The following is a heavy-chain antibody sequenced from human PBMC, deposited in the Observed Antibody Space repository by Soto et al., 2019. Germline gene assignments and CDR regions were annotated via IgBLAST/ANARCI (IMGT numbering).Heavy chain of an antibody. V-gene: IGHV1-24*01. CDR3: ATGQAGASYFDY. CDR2: FDPEDGET. CDR1: GYTLTELS. Sequence: ASVKVSCKVSGYTLTELSMHWVRQAPGKGLEWMGGFDPEDGETIYAQKFQGRVTMTEDTSTDTAYMEMSSLRSEDTDVYYCATGQAGASYFDYWGQGTLVTVSS. J-gene: IGHJ4*02. D-gene: IGHD1-26*01.